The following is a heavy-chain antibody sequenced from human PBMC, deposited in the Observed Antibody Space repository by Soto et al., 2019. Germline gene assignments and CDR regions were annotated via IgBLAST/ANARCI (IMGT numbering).Heavy chain of an antibody. CDR1: GYTFTSYD. Sequence: ASVKVSCKASGYTFTSYDINWVRQATGQGLEWMGWMNPNSGNTGYAQKFQGRVTMTRNTSISTAYMELSSLRSEDTAVYYCSRGGSVLRYFVWSGTFDYWGQGTLVTVSS. D-gene: IGHD3-9*01. V-gene: IGHV1-8*01. CDR2: MNPNSGNT. CDR3: SRGGSVLRYFVWSGTFDY. J-gene: IGHJ4*02.